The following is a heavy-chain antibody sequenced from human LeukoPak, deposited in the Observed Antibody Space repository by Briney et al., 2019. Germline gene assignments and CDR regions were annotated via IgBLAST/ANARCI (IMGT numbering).Heavy chain of an antibody. CDR3: ARAKAEGYSRLPFDP. J-gene: IGHJ5*02. V-gene: IGHV1-2*02. D-gene: IGHD6-13*01. CDR2: INPTSGGT. Sequence: ASVKVSCKASGYTFTSYGISWVRQAPGQGLEWMGWINPTSGGTNYAQKFQGRVTMTRDTSISTAYMELSRLRSDDTAVYYCARAKAEGYSRLPFDPWGQGTLVTVSS. CDR1: GYTFTSYG.